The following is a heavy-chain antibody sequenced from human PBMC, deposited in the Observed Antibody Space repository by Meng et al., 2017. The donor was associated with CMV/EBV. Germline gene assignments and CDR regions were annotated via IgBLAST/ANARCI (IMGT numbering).Heavy chain of an antibody. Sequence: GGSLRLSCAASGFTFSSYSMNWVRQAPGKGLEWVSSISSSSSYIYYADSVKDRFTISRDNAKNSLYLQMNSLRAEDTAVYYCAREGVPAAKTGYFDYWGQGTLVTVSS. CDR1: GFTFSSYS. V-gene: IGHV3-21*01. CDR2: ISSSSSYI. CDR3: AREGVPAAKTGYFDY. J-gene: IGHJ4*02. D-gene: IGHD2-2*01.